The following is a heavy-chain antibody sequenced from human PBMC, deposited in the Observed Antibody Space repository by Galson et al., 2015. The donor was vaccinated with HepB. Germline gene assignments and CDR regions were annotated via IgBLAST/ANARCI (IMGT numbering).Heavy chain of an antibody. CDR1: GFTFSSYA. Sequence: SLRLSCAASGFTFSSYAMSWVRQAPGKGLEWVSSISGSGGSTYYADSVKGRFTISRDNSKNTVYLQMNSLRAEDTAVYYCAKSGDCSGGSCYGWYFDLWGRGTLVTVPS. V-gene: IGHV3-23*01. D-gene: IGHD2-15*01. CDR3: AKSGDCSGGSCYGWYFDL. CDR2: ISGSGGST. J-gene: IGHJ2*01.